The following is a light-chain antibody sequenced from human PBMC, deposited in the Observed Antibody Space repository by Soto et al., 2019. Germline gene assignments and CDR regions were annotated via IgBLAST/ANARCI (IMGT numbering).Light chain of an antibody. J-gene: IGLJ2*01. CDR2: EGS. Sequence: QSALTQPASVSGSPGQSITISCTGTSSDVGSYNFVSWYQQHPGKAPKLMIYEGSERPSGVSNRFSGSKSGNTASLTISGLQAEDEADYYCCSYAGTSPPAVVFGGGTKVTVL. CDR1: SSDVGSYNF. V-gene: IGLV2-23*01. CDR3: CSYAGTSPPAVV.